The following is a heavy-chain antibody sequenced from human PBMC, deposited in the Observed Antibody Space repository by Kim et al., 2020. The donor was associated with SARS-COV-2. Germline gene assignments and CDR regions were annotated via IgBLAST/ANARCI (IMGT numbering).Heavy chain of an antibody. CDR3: ARGLTKILNWFDP. D-gene: IGHD1-20*01. CDR1: GGTFSSYA. V-gene: IGHV1-69*13. Sequence: SVKVSCKASGGTFSSYAISWVRQAPGQGLEWMGGIIPIFGTANYAQKFQGRVTITADESTSTAYMELSSLRSEDTAVYYCARGLTKILNWFDPWGQGTLVTVSS. CDR2: IIPIFGTA. J-gene: IGHJ5*02.